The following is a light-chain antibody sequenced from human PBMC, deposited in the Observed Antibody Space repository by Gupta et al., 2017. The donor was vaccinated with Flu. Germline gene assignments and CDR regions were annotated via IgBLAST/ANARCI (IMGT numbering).Light chain of an antibody. CDR2: AAS. CDR1: QSISSF. V-gene: IGKV1-39*01. CDR3: QQTVRSPRT. J-gene: IGKJ1*01. Sequence: DIQMDQSPSSLSASAGETVTITCRSSQSISSFLSWFQQRPGKAPELLVFAASTLHTGVPSRFSGSGWGTHFTLTITSLQPEDLATYYCQQTVRSPRTFGQGTKVEVK.